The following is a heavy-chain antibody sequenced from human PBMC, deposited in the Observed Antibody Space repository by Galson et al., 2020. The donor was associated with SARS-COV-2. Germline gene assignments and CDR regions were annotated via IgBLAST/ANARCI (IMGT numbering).Heavy chain of an antibody. D-gene: IGHD6-13*01. CDR2: ISSSSSTI. V-gene: IGHV3-48*02. CDR3: ARERGGIAAGGAYFYGMEV. CDR1: GFTFSSYS. Sequence: GESLKISCAASGFTFSSYSMNWVRQAPGQGLEWVSYISSSSSTIYYADSVTGRFTISRDNAKNSLYLQMNSLRDEDTAVYYCARERGGIAAGGAYFYGMEVGGQGTRVTVS. J-gene: IGHJ6*02.